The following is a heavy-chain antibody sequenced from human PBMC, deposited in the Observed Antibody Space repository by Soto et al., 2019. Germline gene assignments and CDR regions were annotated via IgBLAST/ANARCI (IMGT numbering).Heavy chain of an antibody. CDR3: ARDSRGNYYDSSGYYQYYYYGMDV. CDR1: GGTFSSYA. CDR2: IIPIFGTA. Sequence: SVKVSCKASGGTFSSYAISWVRQAPGQGLEWMGGIIPIFGTANYAQKLQGRVTMTTDTSTSTAYMELRSLRSDDTAVYYCARDSRGNYYDSSGYYQYYYYGMDVWGQGTTVTVSS. V-gene: IGHV1-69*05. D-gene: IGHD3-22*01. J-gene: IGHJ6*02.